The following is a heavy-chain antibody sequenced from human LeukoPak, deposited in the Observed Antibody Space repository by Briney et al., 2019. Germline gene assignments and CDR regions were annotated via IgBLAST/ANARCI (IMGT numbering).Heavy chain of an antibody. V-gene: IGHV4-34*01. Sequence: SETLSLTCAVYGASSSGHYWNWIRPPPGKGREWVGGINHSGSTNYNPTLKSRVTIPGETSKKQSPLRRTSRTAADTPGYYFTAVCSPFNSDWYDYTDVWGEGTTVTVSS. D-gene: IGHD6-19*01. CDR3: TAVCSPFNSDWYDYTDV. CDR2: INHSGST. J-gene: IGHJ6*04. CDR1: GASSSGHY.